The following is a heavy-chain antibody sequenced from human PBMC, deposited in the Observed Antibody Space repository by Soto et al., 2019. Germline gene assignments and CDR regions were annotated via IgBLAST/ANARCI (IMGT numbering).Heavy chain of an antibody. CDR1: GFTFSGYS. Sequence: GGSLILSCAASGFTFSGYSMNWVRLAPGKGLEWVSSISSSSRYIYYADSVKDRFTISRDNAKNSLYLQMNSLRAEDTAVYYCARVPRGSSPFYYYYYLDVWGKGPTVTVSS. D-gene: IGHD6-6*01. J-gene: IGHJ6*03. V-gene: IGHV3-21*01. CDR2: ISSSSRYI. CDR3: ARVPRGSSPFYYYYYLDV.